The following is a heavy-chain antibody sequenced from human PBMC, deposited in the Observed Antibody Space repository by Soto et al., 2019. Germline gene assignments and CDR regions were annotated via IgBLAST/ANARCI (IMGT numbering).Heavy chain of an antibody. CDR1: GGSISSYY. CDR2: IYYSGST. D-gene: IGHD3-3*01. CDR3: AREGVYYDFWSGYSSPDY. V-gene: IGHV4-59*12. Sequence: SETLSLTCTVSGGSISSYYWSWIRQPPGKGLEWIGYIYYSGSTNYNPSLKSRVTISVDTSKNHFSLKLSSVTAADTAVYYCAREGVYYDFWSGYSSPDYWGQGTLVTVSS. J-gene: IGHJ4*02.